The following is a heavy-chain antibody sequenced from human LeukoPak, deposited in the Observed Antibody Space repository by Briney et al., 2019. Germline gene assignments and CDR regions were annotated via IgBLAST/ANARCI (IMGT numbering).Heavy chain of an antibody. CDR1: GFTFSSYW. J-gene: IGHJ5*02. V-gene: IGHV3-7*01. Sequence: GGSLRLSCAASGFTFSSYWMSWVRQAPGKGLEWVANIKQDGSEKYYVDSVKGRFTISRDNAKNSLYLQMNSLRAEDTAVYYCAGEEHLWFGELLGYNWFDPWGQGTLVTVSS. CDR2: IKQDGSEK. CDR3: AGEEHLWFGELLGYNWFDP. D-gene: IGHD3-10*01.